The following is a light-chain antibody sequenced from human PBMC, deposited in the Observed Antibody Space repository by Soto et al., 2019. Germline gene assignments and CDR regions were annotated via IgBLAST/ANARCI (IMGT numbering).Light chain of an antibody. CDR1: QGISTY. CDR3: QQLNSYPIT. J-gene: IGKJ5*01. Sequence: IQLTQSPSSLSASVGDRVTITCRASQGISTYFAWYQQKPGKAPKLLIVAASTLHSGVPSRVSGSGSGTDFTRTISTLQHEDFAIYYCQQLNSYPITFGQGTRLEIK. V-gene: IGKV1-9*01. CDR2: AAS.